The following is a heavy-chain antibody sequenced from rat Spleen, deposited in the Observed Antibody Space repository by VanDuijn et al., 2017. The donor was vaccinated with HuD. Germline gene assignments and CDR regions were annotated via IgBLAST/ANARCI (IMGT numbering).Heavy chain of an antibody. J-gene: IGHJ2*01. Sequence: QVQVKESGPGLVQPSQTLSLTCTVSGFSLTSYGVSWVRQPPGKGLEWIGAISSGGSTYFNSALKSRLSINRDTSKSQVFLKMNSLQTEDTAIYFCTRDPITTRDYFDYWGQGVMVTVSS. CDR1: GFSLTSYG. D-gene: IGHD1-1*01. V-gene: IGHV2S8*01. CDR2: ISSGGST. CDR3: TRDPITTRDYFDY.